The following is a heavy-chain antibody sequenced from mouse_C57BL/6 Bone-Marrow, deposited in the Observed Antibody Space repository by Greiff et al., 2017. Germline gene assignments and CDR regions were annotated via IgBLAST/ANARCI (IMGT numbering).Heavy chain of an antibody. J-gene: IGHJ2*01. CDR2: INPNNGGT. CDR1: GYTFTDYY. D-gene: IGHD2-5*01. CDR3: AREGYYSNLPYYFDY. V-gene: IGHV1-26*01. Sequence: VQLQQSGPELVQPGASVKISCKASGYTFTDYYMNWVKQSHGKSLEWIGDINPNNGGTSYNQKFKGKATLTVDKSSSTAYMELRSLTSEDSAVYYCAREGYYSNLPYYFDYWGQGTTLTVSS.